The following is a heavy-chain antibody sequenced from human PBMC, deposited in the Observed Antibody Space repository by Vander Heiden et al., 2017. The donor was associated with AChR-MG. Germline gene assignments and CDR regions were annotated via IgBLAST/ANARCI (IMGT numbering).Heavy chain of an antibody. CDR2: ISSSGSTI. CDR1: GFTFSSYE. J-gene: IGHJ4*02. V-gene: IGHV3-48*03. D-gene: IGHD3-10*01. Sequence: EVQLVESGGGLVQPGGSLRLSCAASGFTFSSYEMNWVRQAPGKGLEWVSYISSSGSTIYYADSVKGRFTISRDNAKNSLYLQMNSLRAEDTAVYYRAREVRGSGSYYPDYWGQGTLVTVSS. CDR3: AREVRGSGSYYPDY.